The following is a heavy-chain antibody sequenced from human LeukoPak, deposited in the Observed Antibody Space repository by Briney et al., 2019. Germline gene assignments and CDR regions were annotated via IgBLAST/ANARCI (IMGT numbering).Heavy chain of an antibody. CDR3: ARQDYGVGAFDI. D-gene: IGHD4-17*01. CDR2: IYYSGST. CDR1: GGSISSYY. J-gene: IGHJ3*02. V-gene: IGHV4-59*08. Sequence: PSETLSLTCTVSGGSISSYYWSWIRQPPGKGLEWIGYIYYSGSTNYNPSLKSRVTISVDTSKNQFSLKLSSVTAADTAVYYCARQDYGVGAFDIWGQGTMVTVSS.